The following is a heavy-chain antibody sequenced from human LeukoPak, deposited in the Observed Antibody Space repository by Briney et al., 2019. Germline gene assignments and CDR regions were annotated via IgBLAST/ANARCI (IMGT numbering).Heavy chain of an antibody. CDR3: ARDPPTYGDQGVYYFDY. V-gene: IGHV3-66*01. Sequence: PGGSLRLSCAASGFTVSSNYMSWVRQAPGKGLEWVSVIYSGGSTYYADSVKGRFTISRDNSKNTLYLQMNSLRAEDTAVSYCARDPPTYGDQGVYYFDYWGQGTLVTVSS. CDR1: GFTVSSNY. D-gene: IGHD4-17*01. J-gene: IGHJ4*02. CDR2: IYSGGST.